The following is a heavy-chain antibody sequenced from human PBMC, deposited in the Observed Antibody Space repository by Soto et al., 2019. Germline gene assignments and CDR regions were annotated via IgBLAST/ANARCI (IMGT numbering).Heavy chain of an antibody. J-gene: IGHJ6*02. V-gene: IGHV3-30*18. CDR3: AKTRRGYDMFLYGLDV. D-gene: IGHD5-12*01. CDR1: GFRFSDYG. CDR2: ISNDGSKK. Sequence: QVHLVESGGGVVQPGRSLRLACAVSGFRFSDYGMHWVRQAPGKGLEWVAVISNDGSKKYYGDSVQGRFTISRDDSKSTVYVQMDSLKPEDTAVYYCAKTRRGYDMFLYGLDVWGQGTTVTVSS.